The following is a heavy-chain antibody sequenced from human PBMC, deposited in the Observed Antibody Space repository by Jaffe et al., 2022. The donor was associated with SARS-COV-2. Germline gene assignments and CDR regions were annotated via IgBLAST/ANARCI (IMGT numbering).Heavy chain of an antibody. CDR2: INSSGGST. J-gene: IGHJ4*02. CDR3: AKGVSSGWRGYFDC. Sequence: EVQLLESGGGLVQPGGSLRLSCAASGFTFSSSAMNWVRQAPGKGLEWVSLINSSGGSTYYADSVKGRFTISRDNSKNTLYLQMNSLRAEDTAVYYCAKGVSSGWRGYFDCWGQATLVTVSS. D-gene: IGHD6-19*01. CDR1: GFTFSSSA. V-gene: IGHV3-23*01.